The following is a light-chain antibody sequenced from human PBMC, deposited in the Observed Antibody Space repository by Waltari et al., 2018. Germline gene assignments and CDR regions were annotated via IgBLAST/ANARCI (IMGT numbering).Light chain of an antibody. CDR3: CSYAGTYYV. CDR2: DVN. J-gene: IGLJ1*01. V-gene: IGLV2-11*01. Sequence: QSALTQPRSLSGSPGQSVTISCTGTGSDPAAYNDDSWYQQLPGKAPKVIIYDVNKRPSGVPDRFSGSKSGNTASLTISGLQPGDEADYYCCSYAGTYYVFGSGTKVTVL. CDR1: GSDPAAYND.